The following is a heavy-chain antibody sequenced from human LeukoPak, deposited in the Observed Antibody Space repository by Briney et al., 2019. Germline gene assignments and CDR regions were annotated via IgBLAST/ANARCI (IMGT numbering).Heavy chain of an antibody. J-gene: IGHJ4*02. CDR1: GGSISSGDYY. V-gene: IGHV4-30-4*08. D-gene: IGHD5-12*01. Sequence: SQTLSLTCTVSGGSISSGDYYWSWIRQPPGKSLEWIGYIYYSGSTYYNPSLKSRVTISVDTSKNQFSLKLSSVTAADTAVYYCARGRGWLRPFDYWGQGTLVTVSS. CDR3: ARGRGWLRPFDY. CDR2: IYYSGST.